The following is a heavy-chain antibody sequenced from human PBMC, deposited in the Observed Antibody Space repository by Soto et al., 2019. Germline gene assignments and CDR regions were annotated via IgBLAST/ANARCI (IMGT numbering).Heavy chain of an antibody. V-gene: IGHV4-34*01. CDR1: GGSFSGDY. J-gene: IGHJ3*01. Sequence: LXLTCEVYGGSFSGDYWSWIRQAPGKGLEWIVEINHSGSPNYNPSLQSRVSVSVDTSKTHFSLQLSSVTAADTAMYYCATFPPEGRTATSRGDVAFDFWGQGTLVTVSS. CDR3: ATFPPEGRTATSRGDVAFDF. CDR2: INHSGSP. D-gene: IGHD1-1*01.